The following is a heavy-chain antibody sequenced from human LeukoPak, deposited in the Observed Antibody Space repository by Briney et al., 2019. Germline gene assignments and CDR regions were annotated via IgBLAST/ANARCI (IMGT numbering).Heavy chain of an antibody. D-gene: IGHD3-22*01. J-gene: IGHJ4*02. V-gene: IGHV3-7*01. Sequence: GGSLRLSCAASGFTFSSYWMSWVRQAPGKGLEWMANIKQDGSEKYYVDSVKGRFTISRDNAKNSLYLQMNSLRAEDTAVYYCARDRPVTYYYDSSGYEGYFDYWGQGTLVTVSS. CDR1: GFTFSSYW. CDR2: IKQDGSEK. CDR3: ARDRPVTYYYDSSGYEGYFDY.